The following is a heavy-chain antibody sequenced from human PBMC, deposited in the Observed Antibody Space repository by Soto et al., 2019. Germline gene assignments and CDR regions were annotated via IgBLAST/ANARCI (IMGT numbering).Heavy chain of an antibody. J-gene: IGHJ6*02. V-gene: IGHV4-61*03. CDR1: GGSVSSGSYY. CDR3: ARDQLRYFDWTRYGMDV. CDR2: IYYSGST. Sequence: QVQLQESGPGLVKPSETLSLTCTVSGGSVSSGSYYWSWIRQPPGKGLEWIGYIYYSGSTNYNPSLTSRVTISVDTSKNHFSLTLSSVTAADTAVYYCARDQLRYFDWTRYGMDVWGQGTTVTVSS. D-gene: IGHD3-9*01.